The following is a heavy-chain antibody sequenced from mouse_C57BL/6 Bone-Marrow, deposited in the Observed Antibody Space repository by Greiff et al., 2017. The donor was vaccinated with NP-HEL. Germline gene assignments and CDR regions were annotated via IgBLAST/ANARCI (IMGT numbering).Heavy chain of an antibody. CDR3: ARAYYSNLYAMDY. CDR2: INPNNGGT. CDR1: EYTFTDYN. D-gene: IGHD2-5*01. Sequence: VQLQQSGPELVKPGASVKMSCKASEYTFTDYNMHWVKQSHGKSLEWIGYINPNNGGTSYNQKFKGKATLTVNKSSSTAYMELRSLTSEDSAVYYCARAYYSNLYAMDYWGQGTSVTVSS. J-gene: IGHJ4*01. V-gene: IGHV1-22*01.